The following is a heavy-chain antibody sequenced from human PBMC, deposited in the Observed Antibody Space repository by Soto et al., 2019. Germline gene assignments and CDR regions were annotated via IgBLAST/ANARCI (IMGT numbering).Heavy chain of an antibody. CDR1: GYTFTSYG. D-gene: IGHD3-10*01. Sequence: GASVKVSCKASGYTFTSYGISWVRQAPGQGLEWMEWISAYNGNTNYAQGFTGRFVFSLDTSVSTAYLQICSLKAEDTAVYYCAREGIYYYGMDVWGQGTTVTVSS. V-gene: IGHV7-4-1*01. J-gene: IGHJ6*02. CDR3: AREGIYYYGMDV. CDR2: ISAYNGNT.